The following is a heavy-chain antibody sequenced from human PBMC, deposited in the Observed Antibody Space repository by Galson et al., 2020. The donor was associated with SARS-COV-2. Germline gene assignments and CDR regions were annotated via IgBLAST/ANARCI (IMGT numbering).Heavy chain of an antibody. CDR3: AHSSRPLRAAARWFDP. CDR1: GFSLSTSGVG. V-gene: IGHV2-5*02. CDR2: IYWDDDK. J-gene: IGHJ5*02. Sequence: KMSGPTLVKPTQTLTLTCTFSGFSLSTSGVGVGWIRQPPGKALEWLALIYWDDDKRYSPSLKSRRTITKDTSKNQVVLTMTNMDPVDTATYYCAHSSRPLRAAARWFDPWGQGTLVTVSS. D-gene: IGHD6-13*01.